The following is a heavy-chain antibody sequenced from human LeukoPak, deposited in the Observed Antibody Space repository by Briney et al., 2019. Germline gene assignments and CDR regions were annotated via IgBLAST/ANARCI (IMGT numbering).Heavy chain of an antibody. D-gene: IGHD6-19*01. J-gene: IGHJ4*02. Sequence: PGGSLRLSCAASGFTFSSYDMHWVRQATGKGLEWVSAIGTAGDTYYPGSVKGRFTISRENAKNSLYLQMNSLRAGDTAVYYCARAIAVAGVYYFAYWGQGTLVTVSS. CDR1: GFTFSSYD. CDR3: ARAIAVAGVYYFAY. CDR2: IGTAGDT. V-gene: IGHV3-13*01.